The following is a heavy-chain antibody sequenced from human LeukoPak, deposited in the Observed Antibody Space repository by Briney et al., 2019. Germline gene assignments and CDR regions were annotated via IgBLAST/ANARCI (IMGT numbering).Heavy chain of an antibody. J-gene: IGHJ5*02. CDR2: ISSSSGYI. D-gene: IGHD3-3*01. CDR3: ARDATIDRYYDFWSGQNWFDP. Sequence: GGSLRLSCAASRFTFSSYSMNWVRQAPGKGLEWVSSISSSSGYIYYADSVKGRFTISRDNAKNSLYLQMNSLRAEDTAVYYCARDATIDRYYDFWSGQNWFDPWGQGTLVTVSS. V-gene: IGHV3-21*01. CDR1: RFTFSSYS.